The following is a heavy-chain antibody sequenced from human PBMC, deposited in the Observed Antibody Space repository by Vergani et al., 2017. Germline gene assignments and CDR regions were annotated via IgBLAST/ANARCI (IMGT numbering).Heavy chain of an antibody. CDR2: IIPILGIA. J-gene: IGHJ6*02. Sequence: QVQLVHSGAEVKKPGSSVKVSCKASGGTFSSYTISWVRQAPGQGLEWMGRIIPILGIANYAQKFQGRVTITADKSTSTAYMELSSLRSEDTAVYYCARDRDIVVVPAAIPTNYYYYGMDVWGQGTTVTVSS. CDR1: GGTFSSYT. CDR3: ARDRDIVVVPAAIPTNYYYYGMDV. V-gene: IGHV1-69*04. D-gene: IGHD2-2*02.